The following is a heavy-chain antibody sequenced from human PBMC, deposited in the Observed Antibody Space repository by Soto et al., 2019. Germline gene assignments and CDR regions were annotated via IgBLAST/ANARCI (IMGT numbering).Heavy chain of an antibody. CDR3: ASVVGGYCSGGSCYDYGLDV. CDR1: GYTFTSYD. Sequence: GSSEKVSCKASGYTFTSYDINWVRQATGQGLEWMGWMNPNSGNTGYAQKFQRRVTMTRNTSISTAYMELSSLRSEDTGVYYGASVVGGYCSGGSCYDYGLDVWGQGTTVTVSS. J-gene: IGHJ6*02. CDR2: MNPNSGNT. V-gene: IGHV1-8*01. D-gene: IGHD2-15*01.